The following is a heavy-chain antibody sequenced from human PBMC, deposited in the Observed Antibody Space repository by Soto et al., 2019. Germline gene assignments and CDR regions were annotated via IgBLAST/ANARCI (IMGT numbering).Heavy chain of an antibody. D-gene: IGHD3-22*01. CDR3: AKDVGSYYYDTSAYHYDY. CDR2: ISWNSGTI. CDR1: GFIFEDYA. V-gene: IGHV3-9*01. Sequence: LRLSCVASGFIFEDYAMNWVRQGPGKGLEWVSGISWNSGTIGYADAVKGRFTISRDNAKNSLHLQMNSLRAEDTALYYCAKDVGSYYYDTSAYHYDYWGRGTQVTVSS. J-gene: IGHJ4*02.